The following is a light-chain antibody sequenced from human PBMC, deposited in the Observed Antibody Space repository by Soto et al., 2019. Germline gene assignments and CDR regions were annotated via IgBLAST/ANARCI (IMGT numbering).Light chain of an antibody. CDR3: QQYGSSPTT. CDR1: QSVSSSY. Sequence: ESVLTQSPGTLSLSPGERATLSCRGSQSVSSSYLAWYQQKPGQAPRLLIYGASSRATGIPDRFSGSGSGTDFTLTISRLEPEDFAVYYCQQYGSSPTTFGQATRLELK. CDR2: GAS. J-gene: IGKJ5*01. V-gene: IGKV3-20*01.